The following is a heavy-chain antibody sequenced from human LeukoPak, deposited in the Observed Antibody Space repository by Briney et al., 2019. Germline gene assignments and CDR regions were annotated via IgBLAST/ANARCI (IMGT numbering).Heavy chain of an antibody. J-gene: IGHJ3*02. CDR3: ATVWFRIYAFDI. CDR2: FDPEDGET. D-gene: IGHD3-10*01. V-gene: IGHV1-24*01. Sequence: ASVKVSCKVSGYTLTELSMHWVRQAPGKGLEWMGGFDPEDGETIYAQKFQGRVTMTEDTSTDTAYMELSSLRSEDTAVYYCATVWFRIYAFDIWGQGTMVTVSS. CDR1: GYTLTELS.